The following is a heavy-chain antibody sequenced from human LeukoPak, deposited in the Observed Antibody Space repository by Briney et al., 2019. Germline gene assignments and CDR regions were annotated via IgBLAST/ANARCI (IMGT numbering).Heavy chain of an antibody. D-gene: IGHD5-12*01. V-gene: IGHV3-74*01. Sequence: GGSLRLSCAASGFTFSSYAMSWVRQAPGKGLVWVSRINTDGSRITYADSVKGRFTISRDNAMNTVYLQMNSLRVEDSAVYYCARDPGRYSQFDQQNPVGYWGQGTLVTVSS. CDR3: ARDPGRYSQFDQQNPVGY. CDR2: INTDGSRI. J-gene: IGHJ4*02. CDR1: GFTFSSYA.